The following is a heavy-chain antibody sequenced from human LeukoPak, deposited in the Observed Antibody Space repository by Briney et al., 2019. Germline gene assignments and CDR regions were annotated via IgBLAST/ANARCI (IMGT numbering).Heavy chain of an antibody. D-gene: IGHD3-3*01. CDR1: GFTFSSYA. V-gene: IGHV3-30-3*01. Sequence: PGRSLRLSCAASGFTFSSYAMHWVRQAPGKGLEWVAVISYDGSNKYYADSVKGRFTISRDNSKNTLYLQMNGLRAEDTAVYYCSNDFWSGYKLYYYGMDVWGQGTTVTVSS. CDR3: SNDFWSGYKLYYYGMDV. CDR2: ISYDGSNK. J-gene: IGHJ6*02.